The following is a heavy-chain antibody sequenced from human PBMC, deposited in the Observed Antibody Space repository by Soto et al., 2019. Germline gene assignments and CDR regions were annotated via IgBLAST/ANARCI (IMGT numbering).Heavy chain of an antibody. Sequence: SETLSLTCAVSGGSISSGGYSWSWIRQPPGKGLEWIGYIYHSVSTYYNPSLKSRVTISVDSSKNQFSLNLSSVTAAYTSVYYCARENNVLPGGYFDYWGQGTLVTVSS. V-gene: IGHV4-30-2*01. D-gene: IGHD3-10*01. CDR2: IYHSVST. J-gene: IGHJ4*02. CDR1: GGSISSGGYS. CDR3: ARENNVLPGGYFDY.